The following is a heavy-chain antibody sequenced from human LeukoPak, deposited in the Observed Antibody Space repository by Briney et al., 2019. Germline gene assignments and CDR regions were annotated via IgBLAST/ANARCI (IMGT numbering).Heavy chain of an antibody. CDR3: ASRITMVRGVIINAFDI. Sequence: SETLSLTCTVSGGSISSGDYYWSWIRQPPGKGLEWIGYIYYSGSTYYNPSLKSRVTISVDMSKNQFSLKLSSVTAADTAVYYCASRITMVRGVIINAFDIWGQGTMVTVSS. V-gene: IGHV4-30-4*08. J-gene: IGHJ3*02. CDR1: GGSISSGDYY. D-gene: IGHD3-10*01. CDR2: IYYSGST.